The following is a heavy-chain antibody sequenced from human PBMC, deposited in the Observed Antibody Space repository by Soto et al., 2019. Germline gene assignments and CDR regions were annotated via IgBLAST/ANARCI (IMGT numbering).Heavy chain of an antibody. CDR2: MSHDGSNK. D-gene: IGHD2-8*01. CDR1: GFPFSSYG. V-gene: IGHV3-30*18. Sequence: QVQLVESGGGVVQPGRSLRLSCAASGFPFSSYGMHWVRQASGKGLEWVAVMSHDGSNKYYADSVKGRFTISRDNSKNTLFLQMNSPRAENTTVYYCAKDLSGCTYGVCYTVHFCYGMDVW. CDR3: AKDLSGCTYGVCYTVHFCYGMDV. J-gene: IGHJ6*01.